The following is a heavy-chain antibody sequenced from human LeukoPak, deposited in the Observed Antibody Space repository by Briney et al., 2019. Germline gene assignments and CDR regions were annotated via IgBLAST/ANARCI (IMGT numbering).Heavy chain of an antibody. CDR2: MTSSGGNT. J-gene: IGHJ4*02. CDR1: GFPFSSYA. V-gene: IGHV3-23*01. CDR3: ASYDSSGYYLYRYFTY. D-gene: IGHD3-22*01. Sequence: GGSLRLSCEASGFPFSSYAMSWVRQAPGKGLAWVSVMTSSGGNTYYADSVKGRFTISRDNSKNTLYLQMNSLRAEDTALYYCASYDSSGYYLYRYFTYWGQGTLVTVSS.